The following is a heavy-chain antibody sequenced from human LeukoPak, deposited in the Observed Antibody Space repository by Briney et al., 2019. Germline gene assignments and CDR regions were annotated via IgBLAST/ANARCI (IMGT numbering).Heavy chain of an antibody. J-gene: IGHJ6*03. CDR2: INHSGST. V-gene: IGHV4-34*01. D-gene: IGHD3-22*01. CDR1: GGSFSGYY. CDR3: ARANNIHYYDSSGYYALWYYYYYMDV. Sequence: SETLSLTCAVYGGSFSGYYWSWIRQPPGKGLEWIGEINHSGSTNYNPSLKRRVTISVDTSKNQFSLKLSSVTAADTAVYYCARANNIHYYDSSGYYALWYYYYYMDVWGKGTTVTVSS.